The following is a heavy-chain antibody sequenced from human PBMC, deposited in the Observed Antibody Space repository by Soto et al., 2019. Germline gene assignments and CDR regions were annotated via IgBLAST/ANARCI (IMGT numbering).Heavy chain of an antibody. CDR1: GYTFTSYA. CDR3: ARHPGGRGYYYGMDV. Sequence: ASVKLSCKASGYTFTSYAISWVRQAPGQGLEWMGGIIPIFGTANYAQKFQGRVTITADESTSTAYMELSSLRSEDTAAYYCARHPGGRGYYYGMDVWGQGTTVTVSS. CDR2: IIPIFGTA. J-gene: IGHJ6*02. D-gene: IGHD2-15*01. V-gene: IGHV1-69*13.